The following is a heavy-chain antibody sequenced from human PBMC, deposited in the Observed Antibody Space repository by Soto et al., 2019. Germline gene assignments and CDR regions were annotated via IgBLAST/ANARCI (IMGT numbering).Heavy chain of an antibody. CDR1: GFTFSSYD. CDR3: AKEDDAWTYGHFNV. V-gene: IGHV3-23*01. J-gene: IGHJ3*01. CDR2: IDVGGGSG. D-gene: IGHD3-3*01. Sequence: EVQLLESGGGLVQPGGSLRLSCAASGFTFSSYDMSWVRQAPGKGLEWVSGIDVGGGSGYYADSVKGRFTIHRDNSKNTLHLQLNSLRSEDTAIYYCAKEDDAWTYGHFNVWGQGTVVTVSS.